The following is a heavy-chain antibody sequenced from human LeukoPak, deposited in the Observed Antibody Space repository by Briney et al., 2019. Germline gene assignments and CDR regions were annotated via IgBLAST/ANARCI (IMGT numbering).Heavy chain of an antibody. D-gene: IGHD3-10*01. V-gene: IGHV1-46*01. CDR1: GYTFTGYY. CDR2: INPSSGST. Sequence: GASVKVSCKASGYTFTGYYMHWVRQAPGQGLEWMGIINPSSGSTIYAHKFQGRVTMTRDMSTSTVYMELSSLRSEDTAVYYCARVESWESNISNYLDYWGQGTLVTVSS. CDR3: ARVESWESNISNYLDY. J-gene: IGHJ4*02.